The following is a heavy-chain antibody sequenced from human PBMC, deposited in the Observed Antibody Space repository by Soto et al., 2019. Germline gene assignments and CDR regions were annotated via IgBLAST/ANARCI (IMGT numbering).Heavy chain of an antibody. CDR2: IKSKADGETK. CDR1: GFTFSHAW. V-gene: IGHV3-15*01. J-gene: IGHJ5*02. D-gene: IGHD2-15*01. Sequence: LRLSCAASGFTFSHAWMSWVRQAPGKGLEWVGRIKSKADGETKDYGAPVRGRFTISRDDSKDTLYLQMNSLRIEDTAVYYCCVVKRRDQYSTSGYWFDPWGPGTLVTVSS. CDR3: CVVKRRDQYSTSGYWFDP.